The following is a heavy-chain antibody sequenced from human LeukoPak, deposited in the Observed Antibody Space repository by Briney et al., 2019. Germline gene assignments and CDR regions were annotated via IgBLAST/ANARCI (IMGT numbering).Heavy chain of an antibody. J-gene: IGHJ3*02. CDR2: INLNSGGT. CDR1: GYTFICYY. V-gene: IGHV1-2*02. Sequence: ASVKVSCKASGYTFICYYMHWVRQAPGQGLEWMGWINLNSGGTNYAQKFQGRVTMTRDTSISTAYMELSRLRSDDTAVYYCARAGKLMITMVRGALASKKGFDIWGQGTMVTVSS. D-gene: IGHD3-10*01. CDR3: ARAGKLMITMVRGALASKKGFDI.